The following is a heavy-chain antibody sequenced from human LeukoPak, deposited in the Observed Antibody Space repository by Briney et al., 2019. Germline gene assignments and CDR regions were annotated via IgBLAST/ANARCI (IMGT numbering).Heavy chain of an antibody. CDR2: IYYSGST. D-gene: IGHD3-3*01. V-gene: IGHV4-30-4*01. CDR1: GGSISSGDYY. CDR3: ARDGTIFGVALDY. J-gene: IGHJ4*02. Sequence: SETLSLTCTVSGGSISSGDYYWSWIRQPPGKGLEWIGYIYYSGSTYYNPSLKSRVTISVDTSKNQFSLKLSSVTAADTAVYYCARDGTIFGVALDYWGQGTLVTVSS.